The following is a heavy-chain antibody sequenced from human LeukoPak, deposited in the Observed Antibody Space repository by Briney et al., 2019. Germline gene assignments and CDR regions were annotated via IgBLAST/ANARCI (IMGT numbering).Heavy chain of an antibody. V-gene: IGHV4-59*01. CDR1: GGSFSGYY. CDR3: ASGGIYSYIWFDP. J-gene: IGHJ5*02. D-gene: IGHD5-18*01. CDR2: IYYSGST. Sequence: PSETLSLTCAVYGGSFSGYYWSWIRQPPGKGLEWIGCIYYSGSTNYNPSLKSRVTISVDTSKNQLSLKLNSVTTADTAVYYCASGGIYSYIWFDPWGQGTLVTVSS.